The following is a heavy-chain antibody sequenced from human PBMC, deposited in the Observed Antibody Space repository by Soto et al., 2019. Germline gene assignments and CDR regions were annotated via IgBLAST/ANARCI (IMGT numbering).Heavy chain of an antibody. J-gene: IGHJ4*02. CDR1: GGTFSAYS. Sequence: PGGSLRLSCATSGGTFSAYSMNWVRQAPGKGLEWVSSISSSSSYIYYADSVKGRFTISRDNAKNSLYLQMNSLRAEDTAVYYCAKDIHYCSSTSCPDYWGQGTLVTVSS. D-gene: IGHD2-2*01. V-gene: IGHV3-21*01. CDR3: AKDIHYCSSTSCPDY. CDR2: ISSSSSYI.